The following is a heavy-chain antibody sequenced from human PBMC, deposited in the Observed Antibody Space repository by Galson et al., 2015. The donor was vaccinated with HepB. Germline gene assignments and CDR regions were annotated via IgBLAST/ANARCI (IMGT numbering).Heavy chain of an antibody. V-gene: IGHV3-23*01. CDR2: VSGSGGSP. CDR1: GFTFSHYA. J-gene: IGHJ5*02. Sequence: SLRLSCAASGFTFSHYAMTWVRQAPGKGLEWVSSVSGSGGSPYYADSVKGRFIISRDNSENMLYLEMKSLRADDTALYFCAKDPIAEAGPNWFDPWGQGTLVVVSS. D-gene: IGHD6-13*01. CDR3: AKDPIAEAGPNWFDP.